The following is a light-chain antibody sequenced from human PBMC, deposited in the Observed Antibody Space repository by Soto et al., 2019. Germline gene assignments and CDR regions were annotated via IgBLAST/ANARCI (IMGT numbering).Light chain of an antibody. CDR2: KAS. CDR3: QRYDNYPWT. Sequence: DIQMTQSPSTLSASVGDRVTITCRASQSVSSSLAWYQQKPGKAPKLLIYKASSLESGVPSRFSGSGSGTEFPLTISSLQPDDFATYYCQRYDNYPWTFGQGTKVEIK. CDR1: QSVSSS. J-gene: IGKJ1*01. V-gene: IGKV1-5*03.